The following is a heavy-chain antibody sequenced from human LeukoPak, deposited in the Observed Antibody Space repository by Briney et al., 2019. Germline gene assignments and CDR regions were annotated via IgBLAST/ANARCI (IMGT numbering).Heavy chain of an antibody. V-gene: IGHV1-2*02. CDR1: GYTFTSYY. J-gene: IGHJ6*02. Sequence: ASVKVSCKASGYTFTSYYMHWVRQAPGQELEWMGWINPNSGGTNYAQKSQGRVTMTRDTSISTAYMELSRLRSDDTAVYYCAREDDYYGSGSYYKDGYYYYYGMDVWGQGTTVTVSS. CDR2: INPNSGGT. D-gene: IGHD3-10*01. CDR3: AREDDYYGSGSYYKDGYYYYYGMDV.